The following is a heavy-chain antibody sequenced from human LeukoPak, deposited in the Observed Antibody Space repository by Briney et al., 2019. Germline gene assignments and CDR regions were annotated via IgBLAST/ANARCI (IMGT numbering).Heavy chain of an antibody. D-gene: IGHD1-26*01. CDR3: ARRMGGTLDAFDI. V-gene: IGHV3-66*02. J-gene: IGHJ3*02. CDR1: GFTACSNY. Sequence: GGSLRLSCAASGFTACSNYMSWVRQAPGKGLEWVSVIYSGGSTFYAESVKGRFTISRDNSKNTLYLQMNSLTTEDTAVYYCARRMGGTLDAFDIWGQGTMVTVSS. CDR2: IYSGGST.